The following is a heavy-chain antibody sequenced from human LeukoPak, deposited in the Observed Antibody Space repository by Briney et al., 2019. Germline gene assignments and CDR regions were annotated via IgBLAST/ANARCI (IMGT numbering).Heavy chain of an antibody. Sequence: SETLSLTCTVSGGSISSGGYYWSWIRQPPGKGLEWIGYIYYSGSTNYNPSLKSRVTISVDTSKNQFSLKLSSVTAADTAVYYCARSIAAAGTPHWGQGTLVTVSS. CDR1: GGSISSGGYY. CDR2: IYYSGST. V-gene: IGHV4-61*08. D-gene: IGHD6-13*01. CDR3: ARSIAAAGTPH. J-gene: IGHJ1*01.